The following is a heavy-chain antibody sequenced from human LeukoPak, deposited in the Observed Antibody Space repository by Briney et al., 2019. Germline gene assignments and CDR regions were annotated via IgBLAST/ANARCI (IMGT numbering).Heavy chain of an antibody. D-gene: IGHD3-22*01. Sequence: SETLSLTCAVYGGSFSGYYWSWIRQPPGKGLEWIGEINHSGSTNYNPSLKSRVTISVDTSKNQFSLKLSSVTAADTAVYYCARSSGHYYDSTKMGRYFDYWGQGTLVTVSS. V-gene: IGHV4-34*01. J-gene: IGHJ4*02. CDR1: GGSFSGYY. CDR3: ARSSGHYYDSTKMGRYFDY. CDR2: INHSGST.